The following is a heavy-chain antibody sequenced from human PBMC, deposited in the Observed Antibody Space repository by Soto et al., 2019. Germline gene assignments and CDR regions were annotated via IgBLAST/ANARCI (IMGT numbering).Heavy chain of an antibody. V-gene: IGHV4-34*01. Sequence: QVQLQQWGAGLLKPSETLSLTCAVSGGSFSGYYWSWIRQPPGKGLEWIGEIDHSGSTSYNPSLKNRISMSRDTAKNQFSPNLNSVTAADTAVYFCARRITKIVVVFDYWGQGTLVTVSS. D-gene: IGHD3-22*01. J-gene: IGHJ4*02. CDR3: ARRITKIVVVFDY. CDR2: IDHSGST. CDR1: GGSFSGYY.